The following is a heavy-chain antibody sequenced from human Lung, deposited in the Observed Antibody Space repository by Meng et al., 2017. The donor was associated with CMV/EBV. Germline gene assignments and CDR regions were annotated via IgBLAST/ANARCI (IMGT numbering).Heavy chain of an antibody. CDR3: AKVRSGWYYDY. J-gene: IGHJ4*02. V-gene: IGHV3-23*03. CDR1: GFTFSSYA. CDR2: IYSGDSST. D-gene: IGHD6-19*01. Sequence: GESLKISCAASGFTFSSYAMSWVRQAPGKGLEWVSFIYSGDSSTSYADSVKGRFAISRDNSKNTLYLQMNSLRAEDTAVYYCAKVRSGWYYDYWGQGNLVTVSS.